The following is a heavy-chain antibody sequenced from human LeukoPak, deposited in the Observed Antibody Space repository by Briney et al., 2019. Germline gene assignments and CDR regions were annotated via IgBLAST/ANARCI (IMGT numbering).Heavy chain of an antibody. CDR3: AREFSDFWSGYYLDY. CDR2: IKQDGSEK. Sequence: PGGSLRLSCAASGFTFSSYWMSWVHQAPGKGLEWVANIKQDGSEKYYVDSVKGRFTISRDNAKNSLYLQMNSLRAEDTAVYYCAREFSDFWSGYYLDYWGQGTLVTVSS. V-gene: IGHV3-7*01. D-gene: IGHD3-3*01. J-gene: IGHJ4*02. CDR1: GFTFSSYW.